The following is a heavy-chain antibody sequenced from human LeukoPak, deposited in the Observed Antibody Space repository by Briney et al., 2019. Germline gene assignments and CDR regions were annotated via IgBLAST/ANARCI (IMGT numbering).Heavy chain of an antibody. CDR2: ISDSGGTT. CDR3: AKGLGFLPQFDY. Sequence: PGGSLRLSCAASGFTFNSEAMTWVRQGPGKGLEWVSSISDSGGTTYYADSVKGRFTISRGNSKNTAYLQMNSLRAEDTALYYCAKGLGFLPQFDYWGQGTLVAVSS. V-gene: IGHV3-23*01. J-gene: IGHJ4*02. D-gene: IGHD6-19*01. CDR1: GFTFNSEA.